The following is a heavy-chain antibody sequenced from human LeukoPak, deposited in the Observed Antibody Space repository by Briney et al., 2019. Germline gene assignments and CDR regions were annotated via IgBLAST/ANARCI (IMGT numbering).Heavy chain of an antibody. CDR2: ISYDGSNK. V-gene: IGHV3-30-3*01. J-gene: IGHJ6*02. CDR1: GFTFSSYA. Sequence: GGSLRLSCAASGFTFSSYAMHWVRQAPGKGLEWVAVISYDGSNKYYADSVKGRFTISRDNSKNTLYLQMNSLRAEDTAVYYCARDGGGSYFIPNYYYYGMDGWGQGTTVTVS. CDR3: ARDGGGSYFIPNYYYYGMDG. D-gene: IGHD1-26*01.